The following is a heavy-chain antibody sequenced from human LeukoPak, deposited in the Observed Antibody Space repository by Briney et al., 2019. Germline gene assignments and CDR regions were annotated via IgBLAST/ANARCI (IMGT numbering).Heavy chain of an antibody. V-gene: IGHV3-23*01. D-gene: IGHD3-10*01. CDR1: GFTFSGYA. CDR2: INAFGART. Sequence: GGSLRLSCEASGFTFSGYAMSWVRQAPGKGLEWVSSINAFGARTYYADSVKGRFTISRDNSKNTLYLQMNSLRAEDTAVYYCASPRAYGSGSSDFDYWGQGTLVTVSS. CDR3: ASPRAYGSGSSDFDY. J-gene: IGHJ4*02.